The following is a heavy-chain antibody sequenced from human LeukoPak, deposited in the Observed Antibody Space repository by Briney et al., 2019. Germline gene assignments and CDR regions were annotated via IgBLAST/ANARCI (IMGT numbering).Heavy chain of an antibody. CDR2: INHSGGT. D-gene: IGHD2-2*01. J-gene: IGHJ6*02. Sequence: SETLSLTCAVYGGSFNGYSWSWIRLPPGKGLEWIGEINHSGGTNYNPSLKSRVTISVDTSKNQFSLKLRSVTAADTAVYYCARVCLWGGSCYVYYNGMDVWGQGATVTVSS. CDR1: GGSFNGYS. V-gene: IGHV4-34*01. CDR3: ARVCLWGGSCYVYYNGMDV.